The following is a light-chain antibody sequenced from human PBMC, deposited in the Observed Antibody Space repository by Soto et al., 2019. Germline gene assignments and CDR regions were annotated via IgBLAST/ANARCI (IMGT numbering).Light chain of an antibody. Sequence: DIQMTHSPSTPSASVGDRVTNTCRASQSISSWLAWYQQKPGKAPKLLIYDASSLESGVLSRFSGSGSGTEFTLTISSLQPDDFATYYCQQYNSSTWTFGQGTKVDIK. CDR1: QSISSW. CDR2: DAS. J-gene: IGKJ1*01. CDR3: QQYNSSTWT. V-gene: IGKV1-5*01.